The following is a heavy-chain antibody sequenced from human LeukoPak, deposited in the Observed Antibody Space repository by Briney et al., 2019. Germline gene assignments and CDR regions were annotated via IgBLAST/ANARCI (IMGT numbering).Heavy chain of an antibody. CDR2: ISSSSSYI. CDR1: GFTFSSYS. V-gene: IGHV3-21*01. Sequence: GGSLRLSCAASGFTFSSYSMNWVRQAPGKGLEWVSSISSSSSYIYYADSVKGRFTISRDNAKNSLYLQMNSLRAEDTAVYYCARGDFIAALYYYMDVWGKGTTVTVSS. J-gene: IGHJ6*03. D-gene: IGHD6-13*01. CDR3: ARGDFIAALYYYMDV.